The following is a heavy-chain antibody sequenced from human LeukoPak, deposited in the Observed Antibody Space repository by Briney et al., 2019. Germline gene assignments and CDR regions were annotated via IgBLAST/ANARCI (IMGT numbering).Heavy chain of an antibody. D-gene: IGHD2-2*01. Sequence: ASVKVSCKASGYTFTGYYMHWVRQAPGQGLEWMGWINPNSGGTNYAQKFQGRVTMTRDTSISTAYMELSSLRSEDTAVYYCARETEVVVVPAAIGAPYFDYWGQGTLVTVSS. CDR2: INPNSGGT. J-gene: IGHJ4*02. CDR3: ARETEVVVVPAAIGAPYFDY. CDR1: GYTFTGYY. V-gene: IGHV1-2*02.